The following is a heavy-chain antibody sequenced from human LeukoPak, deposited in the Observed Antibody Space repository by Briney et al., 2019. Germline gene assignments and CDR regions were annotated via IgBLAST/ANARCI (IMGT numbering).Heavy chain of an antibody. CDR1: GGSFSGYY. J-gene: IGHJ4*02. CDR2: INRSGST. D-gene: IGHD6-19*01. Sequence: SETLCLTCAVYGGSFSGYYWTWIRQPPGKGLEWIGEINRSGSTNYNPSHKSRVTISVDTSKNQFSLKLSSVTAADTAVYYCARGKGSGCTSDYWGQGTLVTVSS. V-gene: IGHV4-34*01. CDR3: ARGKGSGCTSDY.